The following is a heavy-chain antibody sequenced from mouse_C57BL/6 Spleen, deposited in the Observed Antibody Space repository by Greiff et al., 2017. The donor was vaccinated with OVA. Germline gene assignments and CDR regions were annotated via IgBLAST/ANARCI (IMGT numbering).Heavy chain of an antibody. CDR1: GFTFTDYY. V-gene: IGHV7-3*01. CDR3: ARSGTFYAMDY. D-gene: IGHD4-1*01. J-gene: IGHJ4*01. CDR2: IRNKANGYTT. Sequence: EVQLVESGGGLVQPGGSLSLSCAASGFTFTDYYMSWVRQPPGKALEWLGFIRNKANGYTTEYSASVKGRFTISRDNSQSILYLQMNALRAEDSATYYCARSGTFYAMDYWGQGTSVTVSS.